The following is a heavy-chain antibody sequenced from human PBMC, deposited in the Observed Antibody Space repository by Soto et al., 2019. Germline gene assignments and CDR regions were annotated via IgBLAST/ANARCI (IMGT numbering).Heavy chain of an antibody. Sequence: ESLKISCKGSGYSFTNYWIGWVRQMPGEGPEWMGIIYPADSDTIYSPSFQGQVTISADKSISTAYLQWSSLKASDTAMYYCARRDYYDTSGRNDLVIAFDIWGQGTMVTVSS. CDR2: IYPADSDT. CDR3: ARRDYYDTSGRNDLVIAFDI. J-gene: IGHJ3*02. D-gene: IGHD3-22*01. CDR1: GYSFTNYW. V-gene: IGHV5-51*01.